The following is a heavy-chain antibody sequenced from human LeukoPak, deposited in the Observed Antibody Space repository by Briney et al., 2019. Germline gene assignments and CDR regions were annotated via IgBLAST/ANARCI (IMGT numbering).Heavy chain of an antibody. Sequence: ASVKVSCKASGGTFSSYAISWVRQAPGQGLEWMGWINPNSGGTNYAQKFQGRVTMTRDTSISTAYMELSRLRSDDTAVYYCARELSSRNDYWGQGTLVTVSS. CDR2: INPNSGGT. CDR3: ARELSSRNDY. D-gene: IGHD6-13*01. V-gene: IGHV1-2*02. J-gene: IGHJ4*02. CDR1: GGTFSSYA.